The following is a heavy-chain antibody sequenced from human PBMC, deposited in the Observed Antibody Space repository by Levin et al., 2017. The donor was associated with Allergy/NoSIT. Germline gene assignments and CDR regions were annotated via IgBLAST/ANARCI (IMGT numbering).Heavy chain of an antibody. J-gene: IGHJ4*02. CDR3: AHYIRGTDHAIPKAFDY. D-gene: IGHD2-2*01. V-gene: IGHV2-5*02. Sequence: SGPTLVKPTQTLTLTCTFSGFSLSTGGVGVGWIRQPPGKALEWLALVYWDDAVRYSPSLKTRLTITKDTSKNQAVLTMTNMDPVDTATYYCAHYIRGTDHAIPKAFDYWGQGTLVTVSS. CDR2: VYWDDAV. CDR1: GFSLSTGGVG.